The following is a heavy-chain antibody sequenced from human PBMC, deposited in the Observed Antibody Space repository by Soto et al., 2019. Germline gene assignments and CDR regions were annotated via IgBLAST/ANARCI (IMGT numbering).Heavy chain of an antibody. J-gene: IGHJ5*02. CDR1: GYTFTSYG. V-gene: IGHV1-18*04. CDR3: ARDPYDYDSSGPRWGFDP. D-gene: IGHD3-22*01. CDR2: ISGYNGNT. Sequence: QVPLVQSGPEVKKPGASVKVSCKASGYTFTSYGITWVRQAPGQGLKWMGWISGYNGNTNYAEKFQARVTMTTDTSTSTAYMELRSLKSDDTAVYYCARDPYDYDSSGPRWGFDPWGQGTLVIVSS.